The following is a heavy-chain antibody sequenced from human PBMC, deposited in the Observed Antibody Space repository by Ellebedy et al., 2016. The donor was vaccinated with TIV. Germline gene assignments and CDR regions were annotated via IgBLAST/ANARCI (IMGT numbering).Heavy chain of an antibody. Sequence: GESLKISCKASGYSFTSYWISWVRQMPGKGLEWMGRIDPSDSYTNYSPSFQGHVTISADKSITTAYLQWSSLKASDTAFYYCARDYYYGSGSYPEYWGQGTLVTVSS. D-gene: IGHD3-10*01. CDR1: GYSFTSYW. V-gene: IGHV5-10-1*01. J-gene: IGHJ4*02. CDR2: IDPSDSYT. CDR3: ARDYYYGSGSYPEY.